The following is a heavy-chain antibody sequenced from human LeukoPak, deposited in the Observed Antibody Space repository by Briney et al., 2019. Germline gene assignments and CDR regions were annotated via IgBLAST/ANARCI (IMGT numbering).Heavy chain of an antibody. CDR1: GFTFDDYG. CDR3: AGAVDYYDSSGYYGEIDY. D-gene: IGHD3-22*01. J-gene: IGHJ4*02. V-gene: IGHV3-20*04. CDR2: INWNGGST. Sequence: GGSLRLSCAASGFTFDDYGMSWVRQAPGKGLEWVSGINWNGGSTGYADSVKGRFTISRDNAKNPLYLQMNSLRAEDTALYYCAGAVDYYDSSGYYGEIDYWGQGTLVTVSS.